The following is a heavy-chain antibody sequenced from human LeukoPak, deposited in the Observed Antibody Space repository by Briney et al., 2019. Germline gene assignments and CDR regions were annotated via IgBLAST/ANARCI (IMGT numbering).Heavy chain of an antibody. CDR3: AREHIVVVTAISHTIDY. CDR2: IYYSGST. D-gene: IGHD2-21*02. V-gene: IGHV4-39*01. J-gene: IGHJ4*02. Sequence: SETLSLTCTVSGGSISSSSYYWGWIRQPPGKGLEWIGSIYYSGSTYYNPSLKSRVTISVDTSKNQFSLKLSSVTAEDTAVYYCAREHIVVVTAISHTIDYWGQGTLVTVSS. CDR1: GGSISSSSYY.